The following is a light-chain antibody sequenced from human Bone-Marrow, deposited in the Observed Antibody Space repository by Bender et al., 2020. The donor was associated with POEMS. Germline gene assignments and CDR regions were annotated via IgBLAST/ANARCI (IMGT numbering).Light chain of an antibody. Sequence: QSALTQPASVSGSPGQSITLSCTGTSSDVGDYDYVSWYQQYPGKAPKLIIYEVIKRPSGVPDRFSGSMSGNTASLTVSGLQAEDEADYYCSSYAGSGSNRVFGGGTKLTVL. J-gene: IGLJ3*02. V-gene: IGLV2-8*01. CDR2: EVI. CDR1: SSDVGDYDY. CDR3: SSYAGSGSNRV.